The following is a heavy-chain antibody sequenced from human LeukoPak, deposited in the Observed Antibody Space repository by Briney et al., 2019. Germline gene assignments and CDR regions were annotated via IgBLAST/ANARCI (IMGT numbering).Heavy chain of an antibody. D-gene: IGHD3-10*02. V-gene: IGHV4-39*01. CDR2: IYYSGNA. CDR3: SRRLRPGFPDHQNYYYDMDV. Sequence: SETLSLTCTVSGASISTSSYFWGWIRQPPGEGLEWIGSIYYSGNAYYNPSLKSRVTISVDTSKNQFSLKVNSVTATDTAVYYCSRRLRPGFPDHQNYYYDMDVWGQGTTVTVAS. J-gene: IGHJ6*02. CDR1: GASISTSSYF.